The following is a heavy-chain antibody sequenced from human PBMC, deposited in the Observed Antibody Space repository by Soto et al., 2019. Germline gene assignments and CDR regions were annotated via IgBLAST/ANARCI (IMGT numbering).Heavy chain of an antibody. CDR3: ASMYYYDSSGQNWYFDL. D-gene: IGHD3-22*01. V-gene: IGHV1-18*01. J-gene: IGHJ2*01. CDR1: GNTFASYG. CDR2: ISAYNGNT. Sequence: ASVKVSCKASGNTFASYGISWVRQAPGQGLEWMGWISAYNGNTNYAQKLQGRVTMTTDTSTSTAYMELRSLRSDDTAVYYCASMYYYDSSGQNWYFDLWGRGTLVTVSS.